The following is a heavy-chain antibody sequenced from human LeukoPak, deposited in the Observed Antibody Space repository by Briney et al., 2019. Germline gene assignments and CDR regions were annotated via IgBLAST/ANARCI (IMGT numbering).Heavy chain of an antibody. V-gene: IGHV1-18*01. D-gene: IGHD6-13*01. J-gene: IGHJ4*02. Sequence: ASVKVSCKASGYTFTSYGISWVRQAPGQGLEWMGWISAYNGNTNYAQKLQGRVTMTTDTFTSTAYMELRSLRSDDTAVYYCARVSSSGAAAGPIDYWGQGTLVTVSS. CDR3: ARVSSSGAAAGPIDY. CDR1: GYTFTSYG. CDR2: ISAYNGNT.